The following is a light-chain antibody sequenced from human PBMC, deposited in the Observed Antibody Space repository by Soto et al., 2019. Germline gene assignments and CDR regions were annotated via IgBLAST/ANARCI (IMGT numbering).Light chain of an antibody. J-gene: IGKJ4*01. V-gene: IGKV3-20*01. Sequence: EIVLTQSPGPLSLSPGERATLSCRASQSVTSSYLAGYQQKPGQAPRLLIYGASSRATGIPDRFSGSGSGTDFTLTISRLEPEDFAVYYCQQCGTSPLTFGGGTKVEIK. CDR2: GAS. CDR1: QSVTSSY. CDR3: QQCGTSPLT.